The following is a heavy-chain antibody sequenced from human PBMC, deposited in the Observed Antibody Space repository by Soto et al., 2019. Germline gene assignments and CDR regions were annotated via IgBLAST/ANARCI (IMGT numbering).Heavy chain of an antibody. CDR2: IYPGDSDT. Sequence: GESLKISRKGSGYSFTSYWIGWVRQMPGKGLEWMGIIYPGDSDTRYSPSFQGQVTISADKSISTAYLQWSSLKASDTAMYYCARPRYYDSSGYNYGMDVWGQGTTVTVSS. J-gene: IGHJ6*02. CDR3: ARPRYYDSSGYNYGMDV. D-gene: IGHD3-22*01. V-gene: IGHV5-51*01. CDR1: GYSFTSYW.